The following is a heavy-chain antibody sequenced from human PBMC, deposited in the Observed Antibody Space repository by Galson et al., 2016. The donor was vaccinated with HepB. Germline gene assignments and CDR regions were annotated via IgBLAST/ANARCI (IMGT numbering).Heavy chain of an antibody. J-gene: IGHJ5*02. D-gene: IGHD3-10*01. CDR1: GFISSSYT. CDR3: ARGYGSGTYFVNNWFDP. CDR2: ISGSGGGT. Sequence: SLRLSCAASGFISSSYTMDWVRQAPGKRLEWVSAISGSGGGTYYADSVKGRFTISRDNSKNTLYLQLNNLRAGDTAVYYCARGYGSGTYFVNNWFDPWGHGTTVTVSS. V-gene: IGHV3-23*01.